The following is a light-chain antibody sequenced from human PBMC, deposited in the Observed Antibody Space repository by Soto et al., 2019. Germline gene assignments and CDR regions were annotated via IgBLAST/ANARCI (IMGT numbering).Light chain of an antibody. CDR3: QRYGSSPLIT. V-gene: IGKV3-20*01. J-gene: IGKJ5*01. CDR2: GTS. CDR1: QSVSSSS. Sequence: ETVLTQSPCTLSLAPGERATLSSRAIQSVSSSSLAWYQQRPGQAPRLLIYGTSSRATGIPDRFSGSGSGTDFTLTISRLEPEDFAVYFCQRYGSSPLITFGQGTRLEIK.